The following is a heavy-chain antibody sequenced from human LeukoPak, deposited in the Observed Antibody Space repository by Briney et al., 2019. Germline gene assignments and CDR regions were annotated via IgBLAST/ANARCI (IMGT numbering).Heavy chain of an antibody. V-gene: IGHV1-18*01. J-gene: IGHJ4*02. CDR3: ARDLEGAPFFDY. Sequence: ASVKVSCKASGYTFTSYGISWVRQAPGQGLEWMGWISAYNGNANYAQKLQGRVTMTTDTSTSTAYMELRSLRSDDTAVYYCARDLEGAPFFDYWGQGTLVTVSS. D-gene: IGHD3-3*01. CDR1: GYTFTSYG. CDR2: ISAYNGNA.